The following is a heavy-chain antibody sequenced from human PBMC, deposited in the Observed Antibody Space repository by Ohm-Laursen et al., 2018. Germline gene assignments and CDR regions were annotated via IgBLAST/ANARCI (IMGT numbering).Heavy chain of an antibody. V-gene: IGHV1-69*13. Sequence: SVKVSCKASGGTFSSYAISWVRQAPGHGLEWMGGIIPIFGTANYAQKFQGRVTITADESTSTAYMELSSLRSEDTAVYYCASLNGGYCSGGSCLREDYWGQGTLVTVSS. J-gene: IGHJ4*02. D-gene: IGHD2-15*01. CDR1: GGTFSSYA. CDR2: IIPIFGTA. CDR3: ASLNGGYCSGGSCLREDY.